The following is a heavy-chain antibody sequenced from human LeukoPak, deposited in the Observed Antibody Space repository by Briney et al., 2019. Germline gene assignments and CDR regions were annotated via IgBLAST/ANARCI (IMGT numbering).Heavy chain of an antibody. Sequence: PSETLSLTCAVYGGSFSSYYWSWIRQPPGKGLEWIGYIYYSGSTNYNPSLKSRVTISVDTSKNQFSLRLSSVTAADTAVYYCARVTGYMTEDYFDYWGQGTLITVSS. V-gene: IGHV4-59*01. CDR3: ARVTGYMTEDYFDY. CDR2: IYYSGST. CDR1: GGSFSSYY. D-gene: IGHD6-13*01. J-gene: IGHJ4*02.